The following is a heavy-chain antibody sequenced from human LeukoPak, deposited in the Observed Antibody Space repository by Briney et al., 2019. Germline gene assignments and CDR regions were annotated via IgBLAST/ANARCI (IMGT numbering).Heavy chain of an antibody. D-gene: IGHD3-10*01. CDR1: GGSLSSSSYY. J-gene: IGHJ4*02. CDR2: IYYSGST. V-gene: IGHV4-39*01. CDR3: ARFDLGLLGFGESLVFDY. Sequence: PSETLSLTCTVSGGSLSSSSYYCGWVRQPPGTGLEWFGSIYYSGSTYYNPSLKSRVSISVDTSKNQFSLKLSSVTAADTAVYYCARFDLGLLGFGESLVFDYWGQGTLVTVSS.